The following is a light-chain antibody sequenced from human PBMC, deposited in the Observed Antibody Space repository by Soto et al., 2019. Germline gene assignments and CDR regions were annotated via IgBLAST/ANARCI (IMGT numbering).Light chain of an antibody. CDR1: QGMINY. CDR3: QQLNSYPLP. V-gene: IGKV1-9*01. J-gene: IGKJ4*01. Sequence: DIQLTQSPSFLSASVGDRVTITCRASQGMINYLAWYQQKPGKASNLLIYGASTLQSGVPSRFSGSGSGTEFTLTISSLQPEDFATYYCQQLNSYPLPFGGGTKVEIK. CDR2: GAS.